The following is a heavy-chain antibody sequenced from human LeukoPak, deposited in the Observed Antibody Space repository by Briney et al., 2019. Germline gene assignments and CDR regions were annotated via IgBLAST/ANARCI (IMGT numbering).Heavy chain of an antibody. J-gene: IGHJ4*02. CDR2: ISGSGGST. CDR1: GFTFSDYT. CDR3: AKVPRSSLGY. Sequence: PGGSLRLSCAVSGFTFSDYTMNWVRQAPGKGLEWVSGISGSGGSTYYADSVKGRFTISRDNSKNTLYLQMNSLRVEDTAIYYCAKVPRSSLGYWGQGTLVTVSS. D-gene: IGHD3-10*01. V-gene: IGHV3-23*01.